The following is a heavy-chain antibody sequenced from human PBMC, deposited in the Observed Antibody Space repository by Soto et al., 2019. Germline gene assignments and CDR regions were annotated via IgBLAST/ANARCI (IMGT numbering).Heavy chain of an antibody. CDR3: VRSCDNNNLLDY. D-gene: IGHD1-1*01. Sequence: LSCADSGFTFSDHYMSWIRQAPGKGLEWIGYSSNSGSFTRYADSVKGRFSISRDNAKNSLFLQINSLRGDDTAIYYCVRSCDNNNLLDYWGPGTPVTVS. J-gene: IGHJ4*02. CDR2: SSNSGSFT. V-gene: IGHV3-11*06. CDR1: GFTFSDHY.